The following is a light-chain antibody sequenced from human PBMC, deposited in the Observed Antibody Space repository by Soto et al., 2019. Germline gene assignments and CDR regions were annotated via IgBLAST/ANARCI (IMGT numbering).Light chain of an antibody. CDR3: CSYTTSNTRQIV. CDR1: SSDVDGYNY. J-gene: IGLJ1*01. CDR2: DVS. V-gene: IGLV2-14*01. Sequence: QSVLTQPASVSGSPGQSITISCTGTSSDVDGYNYVSWYQQHPGKAPKFMIYDVSNRPSGVSNRFSGSKSGNTASLTISGLHAEDEADYYCCSYTTSNTRQIVFGTGTKLTVL.